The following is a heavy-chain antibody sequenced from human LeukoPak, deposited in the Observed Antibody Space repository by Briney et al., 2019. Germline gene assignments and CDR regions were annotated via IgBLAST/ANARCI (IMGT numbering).Heavy chain of an antibody. CDR3: ARSGYCSGGSCYVDY. V-gene: IGHV3-64*01. D-gene: IGHD2-15*01. Sequence: GGSLRLSCAASGFTFSSYAMHWVRQAPGKGLEYVSAISSNGGSTYYANSVKGRFTIFRDNFKNTLYLQMGSLRDEDMAVYYCARSGYCSGGSCYVDYWGQGALVTVS. CDR1: GFTFSSYA. CDR2: ISSNGGST. J-gene: IGHJ4*02.